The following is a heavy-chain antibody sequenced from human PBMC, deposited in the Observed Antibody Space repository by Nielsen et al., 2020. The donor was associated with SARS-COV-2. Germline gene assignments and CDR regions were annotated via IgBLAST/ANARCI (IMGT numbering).Heavy chain of an antibody. D-gene: IGHD1-26*01. V-gene: IGHV4-59*13. CDR3: ARGPGALSHSGEDY. CDR2: IYDSEST. J-gene: IGHJ4*02. Sequence: SETLSLTCTVSGDSLIDDYWSWIRQPPGKGLEWIGYIYDSESTNYNPSLKSRVIISLDTSKNQISLNLTSVTAADTAIYYCARGPGALSHSGEDYWGQGTLVTVTS. CDR1: GDSLIDDY.